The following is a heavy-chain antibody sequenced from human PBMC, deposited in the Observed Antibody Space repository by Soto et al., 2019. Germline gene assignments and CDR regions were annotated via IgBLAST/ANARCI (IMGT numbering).Heavy chain of an antibody. J-gene: IGHJ3*02. D-gene: IGHD4-17*01. CDR1: GFILRNYC. CDR2: ISASGGRT. Sequence: PGGSLRLSCAPSGFILRNYCMSWDRQAQREGLEWVSGISASGGRTYSSDSVKGRFTITSDNSKNALYLQMNSLRVEATAIYYCAKDPNGDYVGGFDMWGQGTMVTVSS. V-gene: IGHV3-23*01. CDR3: AKDPNGDYVGGFDM.